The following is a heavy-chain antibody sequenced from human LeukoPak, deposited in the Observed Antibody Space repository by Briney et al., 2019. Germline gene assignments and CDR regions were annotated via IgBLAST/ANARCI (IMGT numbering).Heavy chain of an antibody. J-gene: IGHJ4*02. V-gene: IGHV3-30-3*01. CDR1: GFTFSSYA. CDR2: ISYDGSNK. D-gene: IGHD4-11*01. CDR3: AKDSMGSNSGRL. Sequence: GRSLRLSCAASGFTFSSYAMHWVRQAPGKGLEWVAVISYDGSNKYYADSVKGRFTISRDNSKNTLYLQMNSLRAEDTAVYYCAKDSMGSNSGRLWGQGTLVTVSS.